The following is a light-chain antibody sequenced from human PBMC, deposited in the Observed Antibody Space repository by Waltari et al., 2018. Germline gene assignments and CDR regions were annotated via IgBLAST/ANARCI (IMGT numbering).Light chain of an antibody. CDR1: QVIGTW. V-gene: IGKV1-12*01. Sequence: DIQMTQSPSSVSASVGDRVTITCRASQVIGTWLAWYQQKPGKAPKLLIYGASSLQSWVPPRFSGSGSGTDFTLTINNLQPEDFATYSCQQANTFPLTFGGGTKVEIK. J-gene: IGKJ4*01. CDR2: GAS. CDR3: QQANTFPLT.